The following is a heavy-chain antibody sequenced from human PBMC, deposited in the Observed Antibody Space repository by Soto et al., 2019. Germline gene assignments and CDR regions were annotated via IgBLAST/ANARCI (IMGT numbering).Heavy chain of an antibody. V-gene: IGHV1-8*01. CDR3: ARGMSGTYYYYGMDV. J-gene: IGHJ6*02. CDR1: GYTFTSYD. CDR2: MNPNSGNT. Sequence: ASVKVSCKASGYTFTSYDINWVRQATGQGLEWMGWMNPNSGNTGYAQRFQGRVTMTRNTSISTAYMELSSLRSEDTAVYYCARGMSGTYYYYGMDVWGQGTRVTVSS. D-gene: IGHD1-7*01.